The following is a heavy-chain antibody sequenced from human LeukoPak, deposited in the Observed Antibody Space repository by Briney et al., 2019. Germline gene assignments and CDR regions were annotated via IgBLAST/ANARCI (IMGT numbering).Heavy chain of an antibody. CDR2: IWYDGSNK. CDR3: ARDRLVYYYDSSGYYLDY. CDR1: GFTFSSYG. J-gene: IGHJ4*02. V-gene: IGHV3-33*01. D-gene: IGHD3-22*01. Sequence: PGGSLRLSCAASGFTFSSYGMHWVRQAPGKGLEWVAVIWYDGSNKYYADSVKGRFTISRDNSKNTLYLQMNSLRAEDTAVYYCARDRLVYYYDSSGYYLDYWGQGTLVTVSS.